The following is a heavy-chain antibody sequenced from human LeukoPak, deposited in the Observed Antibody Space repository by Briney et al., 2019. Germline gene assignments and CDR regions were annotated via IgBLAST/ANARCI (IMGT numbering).Heavy chain of an antibody. J-gene: IGHJ4*02. CDR1: GFTFSSYS. CDR2: ISSSSSTI. V-gene: IGHV3-48*01. Sequence: GGSLRLSCAASGFTFSSYSMNWVRQAPGKGLEWVSYISSSSSTIYYADSVKGRFTISRDNAKNSLYLQMNSLRAEDTAVYYCARAHPYGSGSYSAYWGQGTLVTVSS. CDR3: ARAHPYGSGSYSAY. D-gene: IGHD3-10*01.